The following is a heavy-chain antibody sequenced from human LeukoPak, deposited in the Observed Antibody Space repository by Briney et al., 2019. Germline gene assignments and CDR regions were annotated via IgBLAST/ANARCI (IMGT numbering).Heavy chain of an antibody. D-gene: IGHD1-14*01. CDR1: GFTFNIYS. J-gene: IGHJ3*02. CDR2: ISPSGSTI. V-gene: IGHV3-48*04. Sequence: GGSLRLSCAASGFTFNIYSMNWVRQAPGKGLEWVSYISPSGSTIYYADSLKGRFTISRDNAKNSLFLQMNSLRADDTAVYYCARDGDTGSHGTFRAFDIWGQGTMVTVSS. CDR3: ARDGDTGSHGTFRAFDI.